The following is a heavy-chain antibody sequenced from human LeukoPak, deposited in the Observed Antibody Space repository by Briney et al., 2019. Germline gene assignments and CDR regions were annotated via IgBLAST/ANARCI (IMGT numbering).Heavy chain of an antibody. Sequence: GGSLRLSCAASGFTFSNYAMSWARQTPGMGLEWVSSIIGSGARTYYADSVKGRFSISRDNSQNTLFLQMNSLRAEDTAMYHCVTFLSGRHFDFWGQGTLVTVSS. CDR1: GFTFSNYA. CDR3: VTFLSGRHFDF. J-gene: IGHJ4*02. D-gene: IGHD3-3*01. V-gene: IGHV3-23*01. CDR2: IIGSGART.